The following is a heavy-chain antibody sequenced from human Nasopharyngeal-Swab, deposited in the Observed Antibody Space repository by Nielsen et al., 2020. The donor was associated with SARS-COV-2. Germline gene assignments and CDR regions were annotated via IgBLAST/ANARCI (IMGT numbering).Heavy chain of an antibody. CDR3: ARGGITIFGVVSNLDY. J-gene: IGHJ4*02. Sequence: WVRQAPGQGLEWMGGIIPIFGTANYAQKFQGRVKITADESTSTAYMELSSLRSEDTAVYYCARGGITIFGVVSNLDYWGQGTLVTVSS. CDR2: IIPIFGTA. V-gene: IGHV1-69*01. D-gene: IGHD3-3*01.